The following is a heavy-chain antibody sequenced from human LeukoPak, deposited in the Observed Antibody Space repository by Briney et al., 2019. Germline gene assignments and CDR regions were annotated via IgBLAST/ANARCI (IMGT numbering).Heavy chain of an antibody. CDR3: ARGEPIAVAALGDY. CDR1: GFTFSSYG. V-gene: IGHV1-2*02. J-gene: IGHJ4*02. Sequence: PGGSLRLSCAASGFTFSSYGMHWVRQAPGQGLEWMGWINPNSGGTNYAQKLQGRVTMTRDTSISTAYMELSRLRSDDTAVYYCARGEPIAVAALGDYWGQGTLVTVSS. CDR2: INPNSGGT. D-gene: IGHD6-19*01.